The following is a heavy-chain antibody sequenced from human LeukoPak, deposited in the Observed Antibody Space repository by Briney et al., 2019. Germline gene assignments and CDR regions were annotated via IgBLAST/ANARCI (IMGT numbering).Heavy chain of an antibody. Sequence: PGRPLRLSCAASGFTFSSYGMHWVRQAPGKGLEWVAVISYDGSNKYYADSVKGRFTISRDNSKNTLYLQMNSLRAEDTAVYYCAKSLIIYDSNSGAFDIWGQGTMVTVSS. CDR1: GFTFSSYG. CDR3: AKSLIIYDSNSGAFDI. CDR2: ISYDGSNK. D-gene: IGHD3-22*01. V-gene: IGHV3-30*18. J-gene: IGHJ3*02.